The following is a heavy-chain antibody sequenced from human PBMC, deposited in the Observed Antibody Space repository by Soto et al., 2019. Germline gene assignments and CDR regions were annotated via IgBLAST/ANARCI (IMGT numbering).Heavy chain of an antibody. CDR2: INHSGST. D-gene: IGHD6-19*01. CDR1: GGSFSGYY. J-gene: IGHJ4*02. V-gene: IGHV4-34*01. CDR3: ARGARYSSGWYGVRKGNFDY. Sequence: QVQLQQWGAGLLKPSETLSLTCAVYGGSFSGYYWSWIRQPPGKGLEWIGEINHSGSTNYNPSLKSRVTISVDTSKTQFSLKLSSVTAADTAVYYCARGARYSSGWYGVRKGNFDYWGQGTLVTVSS.